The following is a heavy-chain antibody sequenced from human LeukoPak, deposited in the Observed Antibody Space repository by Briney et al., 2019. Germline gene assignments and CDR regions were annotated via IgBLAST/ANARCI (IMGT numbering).Heavy chain of an antibody. J-gene: IGHJ4*02. D-gene: IGHD3-10*01. CDR2: IYPGDSDT. CDR1: GYSFTSYW. CDR3: ASMYGSGSYYPGYFDY. V-gene: IGHV5-51*01. Sequence: GGSLKISCKGSGYSFTSYWSGWVRQMPGKGLEWMGIIYPGDSDTRYSPSFQGQVTISADKSISTAYLQWSSLKASDTAMYYCASMYGSGSYYPGYFDYWGQGTLVTVSS.